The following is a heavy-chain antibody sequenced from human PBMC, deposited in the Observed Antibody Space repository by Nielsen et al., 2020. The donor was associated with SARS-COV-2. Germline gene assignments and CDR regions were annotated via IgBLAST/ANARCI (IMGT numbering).Heavy chain of an antibody. CDR3: AREVFDPMPYYDILTGRNWFDP. CDR1: GFTFSSYS. Sequence: GESLKISCAASGFTFSSYSMNWVRQAPGKGLEWVSYISSSSSTIYYADSVKGRFTISRDNAKNSLYLQMNSLRAEDTAVYYCAREVFDPMPYYDILTGRNWFDPWGQGTLVTVSS. CDR2: ISSSSSTI. D-gene: IGHD3-9*01. J-gene: IGHJ5*02. V-gene: IGHV3-48*01.